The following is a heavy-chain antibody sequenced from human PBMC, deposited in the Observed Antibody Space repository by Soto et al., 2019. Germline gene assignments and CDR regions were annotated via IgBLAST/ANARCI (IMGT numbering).Heavy chain of an antibody. CDR3: ARHLWRVTTPNRFDS. CDR2: IYSTGST. V-gene: IGHV4-39*01. D-gene: IGHD2-21*02. CDR1: GGSISTRGYY. J-gene: IGHJ5*01. Sequence: PSETLSLTCTVSGGSISTRGYYWGWIRQPPGKGLEWIGSIYSTGSTYYNPSLKSRVTISVDTSKNQFSLKLTSVTAADTAVYYCARHLWRVTTPNRFDSWGQGTLVTVSS.